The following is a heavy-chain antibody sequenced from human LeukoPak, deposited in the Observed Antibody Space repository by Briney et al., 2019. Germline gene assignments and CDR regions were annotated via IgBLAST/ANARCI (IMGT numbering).Heavy chain of an antibody. CDR3: AKDQYDFWTGLSSMDV. CDR1: GFTFNTYG. CDR2: IRYDGTKK. V-gene: IGHV3-30*02. Sequence: GGSLRLSCAASGFTFNTYGMHWVRQAPGKGLEWVAFIRYDGTKKYYADSVKGRFTVSRDSSKNTLYLQMNSLRAEDTAVFYCAKDQYDFWTGLSSMDVWGKGTTVTVSS. D-gene: IGHD3/OR15-3a*01. J-gene: IGHJ6*03.